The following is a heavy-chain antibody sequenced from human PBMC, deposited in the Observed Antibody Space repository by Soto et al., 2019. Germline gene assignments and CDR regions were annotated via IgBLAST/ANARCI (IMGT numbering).Heavy chain of an antibody. Sequence: SETLSLTCTVSGGSISSGDYYWSWIRQPPGKGPEWIGYIYYSGSTYYNPSLKSRVTISVDTSKNQFSLKLSSVTAADTAVYYCARDGYSYGRGMLDYWGQGTLVTVSS. D-gene: IGHD5-18*01. CDR1: GGSISSGDYY. J-gene: IGHJ4*02. CDR3: ARDGYSYGRGMLDY. V-gene: IGHV4-30-4*01. CDR2: IYYSGST.